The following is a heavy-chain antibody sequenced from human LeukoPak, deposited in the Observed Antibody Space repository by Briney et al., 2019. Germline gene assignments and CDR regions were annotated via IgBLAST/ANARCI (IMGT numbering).Heavy chain of an antibody. CDR1: GGSINNFY. J-gene: IGHJ3*02. CDR3: ARDQSGSGGHNNDAFDI. CDR2: VHASGSS. D-gene: IGHD3-16*01. Sequence: SETLSLTCGVSGGSINNFYWNWIRQPAGKGLEWIGQVHASGSSRYNPSFAGRVTMSADTSKNQVSLNVTSVTAADTAVYFCARDQSGSGGHNNDAFDIWGQGTVVTVSS. V-gene: IGHV4-4*07.